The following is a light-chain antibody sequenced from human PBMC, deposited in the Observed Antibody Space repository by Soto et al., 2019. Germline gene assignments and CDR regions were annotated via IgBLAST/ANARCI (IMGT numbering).Light chain of an antibody. J-gene: IGKJ5*01. CDR3: QQYGSSPRVT. CDR2: GAS. Sequence: EIVLTQSPGTLSLSPGERATLSCRASQSVSSSYLAWYQQKPGQAPRLLIYGASSRATGIPDRFSGSGSGTDFTLTISRLEPEDFAVYYCQQYGSSPRVTFGPGPRLEIK. CDR1: QSVSSSY. V-gene: IGKV3-20*01.